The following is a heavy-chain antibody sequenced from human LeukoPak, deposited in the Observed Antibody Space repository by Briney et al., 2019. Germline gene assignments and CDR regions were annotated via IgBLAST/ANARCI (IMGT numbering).Heavy chain of an antibody. Sequence: ASVNVSCKASGYTFTSYGISWVRQAAGQRLEWMGWISPYNGNTNYAQKLQGRVTMTTDTSTSTAYMELRSLRYDDTAVYYCARVIRGIVVVPAAMFDYWGQGTLVTVSS. V-gene: IGHV1-18*01. CDR2: ISPYNGNT. CDR3: ARVIRGIVVVPAAMFDY. J-gene: IGHJ4*02. D-gene: IGHD2-2*01. CDR1: GYTFTSYG.